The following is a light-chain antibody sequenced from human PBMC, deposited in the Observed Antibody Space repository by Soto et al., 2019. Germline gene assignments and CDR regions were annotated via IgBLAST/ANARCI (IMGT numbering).Light chain of an antibody. J-gene: IGKJ4*01. Sequence: EIVLTQSPATLSFSPGERATLSCRASQSVSNYLAWYQQKPGQAPRLLIYDTSNRATGIPARFSGRGSGTDFTLTITGREPEDFAFYYCQRGAHWPLPCGGGTKVEIK. V-gene: IGKV3-11*01. CDR3: QRGAHWPLP. CDR1: QSVSNY. CDR2: DTS.